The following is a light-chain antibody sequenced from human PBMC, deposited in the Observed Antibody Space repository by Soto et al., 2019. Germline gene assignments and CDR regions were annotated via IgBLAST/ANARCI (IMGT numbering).Light chain of an antibody. CDR2: DAS. CDR1: QSVSSN. V-gene: IGKV3-15*01. J-gene: IGKJ4*01. CDR3: QQYNNWPPLT. Sequence: EIVMTQSPATLFVSPGERATLSCRASQSVSSNLAWYQQKPGQAPRLLIYDASTRATGIPARFSGSGSGAEFTLTISSLQSEDFAVYYCQQYNNWPPLTFGGGTRVEIK.